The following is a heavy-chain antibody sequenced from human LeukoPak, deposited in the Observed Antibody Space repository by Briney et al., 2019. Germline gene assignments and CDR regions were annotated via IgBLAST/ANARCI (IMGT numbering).Heavy chain of an antibody. CDR1: GGSITSANW. CDR3: ARDANGSDLHYYHMDV. CDR2: IYHTGNT. J-gene: IGHJ6*03. D-gene: IGHD6-25*01. Sequence: SGTLSLTCAVSGGSITSANWWSWVRQSPGKGLEWIGEIYHTGNTNYNPSLNSRVSISLDTSKNQFSLRLTSVTAADTAVYFCARDANGSDLHYYHMDVWGKGTTVTISS. V-gene: IGHV4-4*02.